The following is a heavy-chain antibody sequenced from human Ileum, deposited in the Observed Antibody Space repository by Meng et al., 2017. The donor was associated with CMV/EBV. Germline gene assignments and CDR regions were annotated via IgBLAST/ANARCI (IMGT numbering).Heavy chain of an antibody. Sequence: VEVVEYGGGLVKPGESLRLSCAASGFNFGGYSMNWVRQAPGKGLEWVSSISTASRYIYYADSVKGRFTISRDDAKNSLYLQMNSLRAEDTAVYHCVRDYDCSNGLCYDYWGQGTLVTASS. D-gene: IGHD2-8*01. CDR3: VRDYDCSNGLCYDY. CDR1: GFNFGGYS. V-gene: IGHV3-21*01. CDR2: ISTASRYI. J-gene: IGHJ4*02.